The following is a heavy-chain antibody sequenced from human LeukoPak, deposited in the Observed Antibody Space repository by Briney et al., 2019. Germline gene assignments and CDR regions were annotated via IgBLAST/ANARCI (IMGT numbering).Heavy chain of an antibody. CDR2: ISISADMT. Sequence: PGGSLRLSCEVSGFPFSSHAMSWVRQAPGGALECVSGISISADMTYYADSVQGRFIISRDNSKNTLYLQMDSLRVEDTAVYYCANEEVPNDYWGQGTLVTVSS. D-gene: IGHD4/OR15-4a*01. CDR3: ANEEVPNDY. CDR1: GFPFSSHA. V-gene: IGHV3-23*01. J-gene: IGHJ4*02.